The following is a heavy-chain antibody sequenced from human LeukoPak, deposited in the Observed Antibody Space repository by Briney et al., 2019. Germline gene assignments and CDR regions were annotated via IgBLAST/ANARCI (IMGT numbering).Heavy chain of an antibody. V-gene: IGHV4-59*08. CDR1: GGSISSYY. CDR3: ARHTRPSSFDY. Sequence: SETLSLTCTVSGGSISSYYWSWIRQPPGKGLEWIGYIYYSGSTNYNPSLKSRATISVDTSKNQFSLKLSSVTAADTAVYYCARHTRPSSFDYWGQGTLVTVSS. CDR2: IYYSGST. J-gene: IGHJ4*02. D-gene: IGHD2-15*01.